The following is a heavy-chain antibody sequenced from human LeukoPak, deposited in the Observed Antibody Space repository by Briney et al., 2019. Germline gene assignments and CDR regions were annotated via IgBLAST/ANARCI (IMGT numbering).Heavy chain of an antibody. D-gene: IGHD2-2*02. CDR3: ARDDIVVVPAAIAVVGYYNWFDP. CDR1: GFTFSSYA. J-gene: IGHJ5*02. V-gene: IGHV3-23*01. CDR2: ISGSGGST. Sequence: PGGSLRLSCAASGFTFSSYAMSWVRQAPGKGLEWVSAISGSGGSTYYADSVKGRFTISRDNSKNTLYLQMNSLRAEDTAVYYCARDDIVVVPAAIAVVGYYNWFDPWGQGTLVTVSS.